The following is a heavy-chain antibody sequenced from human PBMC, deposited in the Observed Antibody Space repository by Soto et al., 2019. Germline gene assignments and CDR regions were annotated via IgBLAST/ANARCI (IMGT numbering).Heavy chain of an antibody. V-gene: IGHV5-51*01. Sequence: PGESLKISCKGSGYSFTSYWIGWVRQMPGKGLEWMGIIYPGDSDTRYSPSLEGQVTISVDKSITTAYLQWSSLKASDTAMYYCARGYCTTTICDPWFDPWGQGTLVTVSS. CDR1: GYSFTSYW. D-gene: IGHD2-2*01. CDR3: ARGYCTTTICDPWFDP. J-gene: IGHJ5*02. CDR2: IYPGDSDT.